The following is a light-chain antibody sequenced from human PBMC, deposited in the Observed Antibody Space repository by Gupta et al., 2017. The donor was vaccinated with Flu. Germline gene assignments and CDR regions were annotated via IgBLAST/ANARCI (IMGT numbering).Light chain of an antibody. CDR1: SLRSNY. CDR3: NSRDRSPKHGV. Sequence: SYALTQDPAVSVALGQTVRLTCQGDSLRSNYASWYQQKLGQAPVLVISSKNNRPSGIPDRFSGSYSGNTASLTITGAQTEDEADYYCNSRDRSPKHGVFGGGTKLTVL. J-gene: IGLJ2*01. V-gene: IGLV3-19*01. CDR2: SKN.